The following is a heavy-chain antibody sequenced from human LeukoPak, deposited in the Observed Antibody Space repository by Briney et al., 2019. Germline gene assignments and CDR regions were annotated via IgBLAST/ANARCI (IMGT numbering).Heavy chain of an antibody. J-gene: IGHJ3*02. Sequence: GGSLRLSCAPSGLSFSSYTIHWVRQAPGKGLEWVSAISGSGGSTYYADSVKGRFTISRDNSKNTLYLQMNSLRAEDTAVYYCAKPVLGAFDIWGQGTMVTVSS. CDR1: GLSFSSYT. CDR2: ISGSGGST. CDR3: AKPVLGAFDI. V-gene: IGHV3-23*01.